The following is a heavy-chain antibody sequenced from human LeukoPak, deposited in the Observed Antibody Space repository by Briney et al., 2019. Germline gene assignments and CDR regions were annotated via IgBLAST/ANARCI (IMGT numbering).Heavy chain of an antibody. J-gene: IGHJ3*02. Sequence: TSETLSLTCTVSGYSISSGYYWGWIRQPPGKGLEWIGSIYHSGSTYYNPSLKSRVTISVDTSKNQFSLKLSSVTAADTAVYYCARDWSGRIVATSAFDIWGQGTMVTVSS. D-gene: IGHD5-12*01. CDR2: IYHSGST. V-gene: IGHV4-38-2*02. CDR1: GYSISSGYY. CDR3: ARDWSGRIVATSAFDI.